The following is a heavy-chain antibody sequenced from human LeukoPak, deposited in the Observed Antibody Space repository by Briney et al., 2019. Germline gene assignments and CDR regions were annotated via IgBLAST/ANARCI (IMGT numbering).Heavy chain of an antibody. CDR1: GFTFSSYW. CDR3: ARDDAPLYYDILTGYDHDAFDI. J-gene: IGHJ3*02. D-gene: IGHD3-9*01. Sequence: GGALRLSCAASGFTFSSYWMHGVRQAPGKGLVWVSRINSDGSSTSYADSVKGRFTISRDNAKNTLYLQMNRLRAEDTAVYYCARDDAPLYYDILTGYDHDAFDIWGQGTMVTVSS. CDR2: INSDGSST. V-gene: IGHV3-74*01.